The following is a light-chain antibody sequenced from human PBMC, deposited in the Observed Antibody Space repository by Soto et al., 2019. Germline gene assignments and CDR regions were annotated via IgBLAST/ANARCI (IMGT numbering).Light chain of an antibody. Sequence: AIQLTQSPSSLSASVGDRVTITCRASQGSSSALAWYQQKPGKAPNLLIYDASRLESGVPSRFSGSGSGTDFTLTISSLQPEDFATYYCQQFNGYPFTFGPGTKVDIK. CDR3: QQFNGYPFT. J-gene: IGKJ3*01. V-gene: IGKV1-13*02. CDR2: DAS. CDR1: QGSSSA.